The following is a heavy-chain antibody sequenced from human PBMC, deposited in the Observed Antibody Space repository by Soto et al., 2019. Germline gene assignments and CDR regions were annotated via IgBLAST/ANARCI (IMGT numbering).Heavy chain of an antibody. V-gene: IGHV1-69*13. J-gene: IGHJ4*02. Sequence: ASVKVSCKASGGTFSSYAISWVRQAPGQGLEWMGGIIPIFGTANYAQKFQGRVTITADESTSTAYMELSSLRSGDTAVYYCARDEGPRRFDYWGQGTLVTVSS. CDR3: ARDEGPRRFDY. CDR1: GGTFSSYA. CDR2: IIPIFGTA.